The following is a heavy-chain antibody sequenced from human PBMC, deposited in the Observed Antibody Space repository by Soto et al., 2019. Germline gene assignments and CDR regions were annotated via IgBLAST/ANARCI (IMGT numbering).Heavy chain of an antibody. J-gene: IGHJ4*02. CDR1: GFTFSDYY. Sequence: PGGSLRLSCAASGFTFSDYYMSWIRQAPGKGLEWVSYISSSGSTIYYADSVKGRFTISRDNAKNSLYLQMNSLRAEDTAVYYCARAPQATTIVGASYYFDYWGQGTLVTVSS. CDR2: ISSSGSTI. CDR3: ARAPQATTIVGASYYFDY. V-gene: IGHV3-11*01. D-gene: IGHD1-26*01.